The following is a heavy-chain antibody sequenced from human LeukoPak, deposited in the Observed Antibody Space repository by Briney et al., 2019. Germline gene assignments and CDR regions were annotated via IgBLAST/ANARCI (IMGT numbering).Heavy chain of an antibody. V-gene: IGHV1-46*01. J-gene: IGHJ4*02. CDR1: GYTFTTYY. D-gene: IGHD1-1*01. CDR3: ARYSLPGTTPFDL. Sequence: ASVTVSFKASGYTFTTYYMHWVRQAPGQGPEWVGVINPSDGSTSYAQKFQGRVTMTRDTSTSTVYMDLRSLRSDDTAVYSCARYSLPGTTPFDLWGQGTLVTVSS. CDR2: INPSDGST.